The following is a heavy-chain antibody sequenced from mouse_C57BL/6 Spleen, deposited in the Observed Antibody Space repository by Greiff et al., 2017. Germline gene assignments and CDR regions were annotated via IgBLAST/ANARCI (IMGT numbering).Heavy chain of an antibody. CDR2: ISNGGGST. Sequence: EVKLVESGGGLVQPGGSLKLSCAASGFTFSDYYMYWVRQTPEKRLVWVAYISNGGGSTYYPDPVKGRFTISRDNAKNTLYLQMSRLKSEDTAMXDWARPLFTTIVAPFDYGGQGTTLTVSS. D-gene: IGHD1-1*01. V-gene: IGHV5-12*01. CDR3: ARPLFTTIVAPFDY. CDR1: GFTFSDYY. J-gene: IGHJ2*01.